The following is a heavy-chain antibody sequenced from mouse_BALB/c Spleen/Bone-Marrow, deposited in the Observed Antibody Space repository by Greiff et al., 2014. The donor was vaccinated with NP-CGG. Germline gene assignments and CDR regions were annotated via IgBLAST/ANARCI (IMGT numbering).Heavy chain of an antibody. CDR2: ILPGGDST. J-gene: IGHJ4*01. Sequence: QVQLQQPGAELMKPGASVKISCKATGYTFSNLWIEWMKQRPGHGLEWIGEILPGGDSTKYHEKFKGKATFAADPSTKTVYMQLSSLTSEDSAVYYCARFRSYTMDFWGQGTSVTVSS. V-gene: IGHV1-9*01. CDR1: GYTFSNLW. CDR3: ARFRSYTMDF.